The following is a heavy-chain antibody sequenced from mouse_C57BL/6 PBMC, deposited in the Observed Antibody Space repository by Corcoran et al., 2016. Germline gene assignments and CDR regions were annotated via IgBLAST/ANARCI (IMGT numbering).Heavy chain of an antibody. D-gene: IGHD1-1*01. CDR2: IYWDDDK. J-gene: IGHJ1*03. CDR1: GFSLSTSGMG. Sequence: QVTLKESGPGILQSSQTLSLTCSFSGFSLSTSGMGVRWILHPSGKGLEWLAHIYWDDDKRYNPSLKSRLTISKDTSRNQVFLKITSVDTADTATYCCARRGITAVVAHWYIDVWGTGTTATVSS. CDR3: ARRGITAVVAHWYIDV. V-gene: IGHV8-12*01.